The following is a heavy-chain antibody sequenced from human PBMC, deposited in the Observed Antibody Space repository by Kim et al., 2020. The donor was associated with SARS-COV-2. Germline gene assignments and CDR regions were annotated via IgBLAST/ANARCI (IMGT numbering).Heavy chain of an antibody. J-gene: IGHJ4*02. D-gene: IGHD2-21*01. CDR3: ARGVRGRDGYFFDY. V-gene: IGHV1-2*02. Sequence: AKTFQGRFTMTRDTSISTAYMELTRLRSDDTAMYFCARGVRGRDGYFFDYWGQGTLVTVSS.